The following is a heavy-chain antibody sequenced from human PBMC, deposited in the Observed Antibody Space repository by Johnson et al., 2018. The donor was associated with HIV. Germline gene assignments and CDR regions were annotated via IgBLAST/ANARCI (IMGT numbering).Heavy chain of an antibody. J-gene: IGHJ3*02. Sequence: VQLVESGGGVVQPGRSLRLSCAASGFSFDAYGMHWVRQPPGKGLEWVAGISFHSGTIGYADSVKGRFTISRDNAKNSLYLQLNSLRAEDTAVYYCARERSGWYGDAFDIWGQGTMVTVSS. CDR1: GFSFDAYG. CDR3: ARERSGWYGDAFDI. CDR2: ISFHSGTI. D-gene: IGHD6-19*01. V-gene: IGHV3-9*01.